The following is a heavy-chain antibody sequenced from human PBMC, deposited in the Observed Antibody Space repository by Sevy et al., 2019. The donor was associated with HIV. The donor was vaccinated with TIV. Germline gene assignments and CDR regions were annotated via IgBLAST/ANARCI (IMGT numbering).Heavy chain of an antibody. V-gene: IGHV7-4-1*02. J-gene: IGHJ4*02. CDR2: INTNTGNP. CDR1: GYTFTSYG. CDR3: ARELGPFDY. Sequence: ASVKVSCKASGYTFTSYGINWVRQAPGQGLAWMGWINTNTGNPTYVQAFTGRFVFSLDTSVTTAYLQISSLKAEDTAVYYCARELGPFDYWGQGTLVTVSS. D-gene: IGHD6-13*01.